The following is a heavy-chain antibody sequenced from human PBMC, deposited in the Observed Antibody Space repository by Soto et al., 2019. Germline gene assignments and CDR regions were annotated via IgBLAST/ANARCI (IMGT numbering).Heavy chain of an antibody. D-gene: IGHD3-9*01. CDR1: GFTFSSYA. V-gene: IGHV3-23*01. CDR2: ISGSGGST. Sequence: GGSLRLSCAASGFTFSSYAMSWVRQAPGKGLERVSAISGSGGSTYYADSVKGRFTISRDNSKNTLYLQMNSLRAEDTAVYYCAKDPPTYYDILTGYSGAFDIWGQGTMVTVSS. J-gene: IGHJ3*02. CDR3: AKDPPTYYDILTGYSGAFDI.